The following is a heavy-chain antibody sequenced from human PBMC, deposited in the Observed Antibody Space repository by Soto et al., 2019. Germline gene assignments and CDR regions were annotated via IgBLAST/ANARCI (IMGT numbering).Heavy chain of an antibody. CDR3: AGRLDYDFWSGRFDY. D-gene: IGHD3-3*01. CDR2: IYYSGST. CDR1: GGSISSGGYY. Sequence: NPSETLSLTCTVSGGSISSGGYYWSWIRQHPGKGLEWIGYIYYSGSTYYNPSLKSRVTISVDTSKNQFSLKLSSVTAADTAVYYCAGRLDYDFWSGRFDYWGQGTLVTVSS. J-gene: IGHJ4*02. V-gene: IGHV4-31*03.